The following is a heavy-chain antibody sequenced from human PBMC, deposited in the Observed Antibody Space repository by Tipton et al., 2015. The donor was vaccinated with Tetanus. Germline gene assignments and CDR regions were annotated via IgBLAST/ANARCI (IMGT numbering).Heavy chain of an antibody. CDR3: ARDRGDYIYYVMDV. CDR2: IDPNSGGT. J-gene: IGHJ6*02. V-gene: IGHV1-2*02. D-gene: IGHD3-22*01. CDR1: GYTFTGYY. Sequence: QLVQSGAEVKKPGASVKVSCKASGYTFTGYYIYWVRQAPGQGLEWMGWIDPNSGGTVYAQKFQGRVTMTRDTSISTAYMELRSLRSDDTAVYYCARDRGDYIYYVMDVWGPGTTVTVS.